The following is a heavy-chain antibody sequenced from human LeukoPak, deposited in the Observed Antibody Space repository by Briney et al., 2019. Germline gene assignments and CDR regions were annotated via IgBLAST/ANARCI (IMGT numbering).Heavy chain of an antibody. CDR3: ARDRYSSGWADAFDI. CDR2: IWYDGSNK. V-gene: IGHV3-33*01. J-gene: IGHJ3*02. D-gene: IGHD6-19*01. CDR1: GFTFSSYG. Sequence: GRTLRLSCAASGFTFSSYGMHWVRQAPGKGLEWVAVIWYDGSNKYYADSVKGRFTISRDNSKNTLYLEMNSLRAEDTAVYYCARDRYSSGWADAFDIWGQGTMVTAPS.